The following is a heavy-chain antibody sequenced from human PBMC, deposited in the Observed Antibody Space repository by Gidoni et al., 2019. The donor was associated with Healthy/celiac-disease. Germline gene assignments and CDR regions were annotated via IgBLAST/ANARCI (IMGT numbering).Heavy chain of an antibody. CDR3: ARDFNYYDSSGYYGFDY. V-gene: IGHV5-10-1*01. CDR2: IDPSDSYT. Sequence: QMPGKGLEWMGRIDPSDSYTNYSPSFQGHVTISADKSISTAYLQWSSLKASDTAMYYCARDFNYYDSSGYYGFDYWGQGTLVTVSS. D-gene: IGHD3-22*01. J-gene: IGHJ4*02.